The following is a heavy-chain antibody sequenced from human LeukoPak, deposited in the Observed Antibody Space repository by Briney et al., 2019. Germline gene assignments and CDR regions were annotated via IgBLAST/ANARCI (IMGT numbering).Heavy chain of an antibody. Sequence: PEGSLRLSCAASGFSFSSYEMNWVRQAPGKGLEWVSYISASGTTIYYADSVKGRFTISRDNAQKSLYLQMNTLRAEDTAVYYCARDATTNTIGWYDDAFYIWGHGTMVTVSS. CDR2: ISASGTTI. CDR3: ARDATTNTIGWYDDAFYI. J-gene: IGHJ3*02. CDR1: GFSFSSYE. V-gene: IGHV3-48*03. D-gene: IGHD6-19*01.